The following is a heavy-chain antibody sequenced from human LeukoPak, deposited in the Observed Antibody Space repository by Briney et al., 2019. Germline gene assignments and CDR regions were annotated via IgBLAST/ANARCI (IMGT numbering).Heavy chain of an antibody. D-gene: IGHD2-15*01. CDR2: IYSGGST. Sequence: GGSLRLSCAASGFTVSSNYMSWVRQAPGKGLEWVSVIYSGGSTYYADSVKGRFTISRHNSKNTLYLQMNSLRAEDTAVYYCARGGQGSSFDYYYYGMDVWGQGTTVTVAS. V-gene: IGHV3-53*04. J-gene: IGHJ6*02. CDR3: ARGGQGSSFDYYYYGMDV. CDR1: GFTVSSNY.